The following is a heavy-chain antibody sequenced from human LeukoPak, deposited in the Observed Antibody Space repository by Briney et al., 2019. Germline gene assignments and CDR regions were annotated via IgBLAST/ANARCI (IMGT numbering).Heavy chain of an antibody. D-gene: IGHD3-10*01. CDR3: AICIRGDAVDY. CDR2: ISYDGSNK. CDR1: GFTFSSYG. J-gene: IGHJ4*02. Sequence: GRSLRLSCAASGFTFSSYGMHWVRQAPGKGLEWVAVISYDGSNKYYADSVKGRFTISRDNAKNSLYLQMNSLRAEDTAVYYCAICIRGDAVDYWGQGTLVTVSS. V-gene: IGHV3-30*03.